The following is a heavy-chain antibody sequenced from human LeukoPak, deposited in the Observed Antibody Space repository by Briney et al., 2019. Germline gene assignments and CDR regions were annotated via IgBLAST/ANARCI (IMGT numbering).Heavy chain of an antibody. CDR3: TTGGSMVRGVIRYY. CDR1: GFTFSNAW. V-gene: IGHV3-15*01. D-gene: IGHD3-10*01. CDR2: IKSKTDGGTT. J-gene: IGHJ4*02. Sequence: PGGSLRLSCAASGFTFSNAWMSWVRQAPGKGLEWVGRIKSKTDGGTTDYAAPVKGRFTISRDDSKNTLYLQMNSPKTEDTAVYYCTTGGSMVRGVIRYYWGQGTLVTVSS.